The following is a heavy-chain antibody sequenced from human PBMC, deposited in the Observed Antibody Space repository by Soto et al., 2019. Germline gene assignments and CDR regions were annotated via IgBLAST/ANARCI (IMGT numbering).Heavy chain of an antibody. D-gene: IGHD3-22*01. J-gene: IGHJ6*02. CDR3: ARRYYYDGSGPYGMDV. CDR1: GFTFNSYG. V-gene: IGHV3-23*01. CDR2: ISASGGSR. Sequence: GSLRLSCAVSGFTFNSYGMSWVRQAPGKGLEWVSAISASGGSRYYADSVKGRFTISRDNSKNTLFLQMNSLSAEDTAVYYCARRYYYDGSGPYGMDVWGQGTTVTSP.